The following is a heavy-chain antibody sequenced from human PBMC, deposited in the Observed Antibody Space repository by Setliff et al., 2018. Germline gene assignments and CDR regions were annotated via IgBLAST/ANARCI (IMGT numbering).Heavy chain of an antibody. CDR3: ARGDFDSYFPLNAFDI. V-gene: IGHV1-8*01. J-gene: IGHJ3*02. D-gene: IGHD2-21*01. CDR1: GYTFTSYD. CDR2: MNPNSCNT. Sequence: ASVKVSCKASGYTFTSYDINWVRQATGQGLEWMGWMNPNSCNTGYAQKFQGRVTMTRNTSISTAYMELSSLRSEDTAVYYCARGDFDSYFPLNAFDIWGQGTMVTVSS.